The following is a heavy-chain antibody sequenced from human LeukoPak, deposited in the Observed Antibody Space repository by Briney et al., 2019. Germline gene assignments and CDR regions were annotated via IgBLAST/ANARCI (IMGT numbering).Heavy chain of an antibody. J-gene: IGHJ1*01. D-gene: IGHD3-22*01. CDR3: ATGNYYDCRGYYTFGY. V-gene: IGHV3-74*01. CDR1: GFTFSKYW. Sequence: PGGSLRLSCAASGFTFSKYWMHWVRQVPGKGLVWVSLINGDGSTTNYADFVKGRFTISRDNAKNTLSLQVNSLRAEDTAVYYCATGNYYDCRGYYTFGYWGQGTLVTVSS. CDR2: INGDGSTT.